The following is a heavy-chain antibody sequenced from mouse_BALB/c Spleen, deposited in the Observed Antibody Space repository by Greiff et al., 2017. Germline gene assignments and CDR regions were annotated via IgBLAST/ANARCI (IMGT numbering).Heavy chain of an antibody. Sequence: QVQLKESGPSLVQPSQSLSITCTVSGFSLTSYGVHWVRQSPGKGLEWLGVIWRGGSTDYNAAFMSRLSITKDNSKSQVFFKMNSLQADDTAIYYCAKKRGNYDYYAMDYWGQGTSVTVSS. CDR1: GFSLTSYG. V-gene: IGHV2-5-1*01. D-gene: IGHD2-1*01. CDR2: IWRGGST. J-gene: IGHJ4*01. CDR3: AKKRGNYDYYAMDY.